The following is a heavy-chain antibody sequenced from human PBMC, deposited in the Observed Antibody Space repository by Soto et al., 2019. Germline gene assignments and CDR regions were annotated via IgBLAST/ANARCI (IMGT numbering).Heavy chain of an antibody. CDR2: IYYSGST. D-gene: IGHD3-10*01. CDR1: GGSISSGGYY. V-gene: IGHV4-31*03. Sequence: QVQLQESGPGLVKPSQTLSLTCTVSGGSISSGGYYWSWIRQHPGKGLEWIGYIYYSGSTYYNPSLKSRVTISVDTSKNQFSLKLSSVTAADTAVYYCARALGPVATMVRGVRRGAFDIWGQGTMVTVSS. J-gene: IGHJ3*02. CDR3: ARALGPVATMVRGVRRGAFDI.